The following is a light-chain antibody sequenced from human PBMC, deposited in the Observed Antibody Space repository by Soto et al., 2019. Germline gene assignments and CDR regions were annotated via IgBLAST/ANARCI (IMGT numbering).Light chain of an antibody. CDR2: EVS. CDR3: VSKTTSSTLL. CDR1: SSDVGGYNY. Sequence: QSALTQPASVSGSPGQSITISCTGTSSDVGGYNYVSWYQHHPGNAPKLIIFEVSHRPSGVSNRFSGSKSGNTASLPISGLQAEDEAHYYCVSKTTSSTLLFGGGTKLTVL. J-gene: IGLJ3*02. V-gene: IGLV2-14*01.